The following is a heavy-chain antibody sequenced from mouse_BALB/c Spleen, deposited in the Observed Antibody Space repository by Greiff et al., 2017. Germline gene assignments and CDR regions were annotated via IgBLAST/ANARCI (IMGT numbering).Heavy chain of an antibody. CDR1: GYAFSSYW. V-gene: IGHV1-80*01. J-gene: IGHJ2*01. Sequence: VQGVESGAELVRPGSSVKISCKASGYAFSSYWMNWVKQRPGQGLEWIGQIYPGDGDTNYNGKFKGKATLTADKSSSTAYMQLSSLTSEDSAVYFCARWEFYGNYDYFDYWGQGTTLTVSS. D-gene: IGHD2-1*01. CDR3: ARWEFYGNYDYFDY. CDR2: IYPGDGDT.